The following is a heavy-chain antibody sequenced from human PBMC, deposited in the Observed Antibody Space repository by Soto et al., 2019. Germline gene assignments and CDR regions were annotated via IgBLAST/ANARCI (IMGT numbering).Heavy chain of an antibody. D-gene: IGHD2-21*02. CDR3: AADRTYCGGDCYVA. CDR1: GCTFSSYT. J-gene: IGHJ5*02. CDR2: IIPILGIA. Sequence: GASVKVSCKASGCTFSSYTISWVRQAPGQGLEWMGRIIPILGIANYAQKFQGRVTITRDMSTSTVYMELSSLRSEDTAVYYCAADRTYCGGDCYVAWGQGTLVTVSS. V-gene: IGHV1-69*02.